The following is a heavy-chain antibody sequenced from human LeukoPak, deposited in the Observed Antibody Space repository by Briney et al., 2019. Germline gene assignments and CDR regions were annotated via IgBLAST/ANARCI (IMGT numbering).Heavy chain of an antibody. D-gene: IGHD5-24*01. V-gene: IGHV1-24*01. Sequence: ASVKVSCKVSGYTLTELSMHWVRQAPGKGLEWMLGFDPEDGETIYAQKFQGRVTMTEDTSTDTAYMELSSLRSEDTAVYYCATGEGGRWLQLSPIFDYWGQGTLVTVSS. J-gene: IGHJ4*02. CDR3: ATGEGGRWLQLSPIFDY. CDR1: GYTLTELS. CDR2: FDPEDGET.